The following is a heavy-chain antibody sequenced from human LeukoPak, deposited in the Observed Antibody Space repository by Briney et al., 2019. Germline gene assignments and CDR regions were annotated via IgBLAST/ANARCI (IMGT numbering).Heavy chain of an antibody. D-gene: IGHD3-10*01. J-gene: IGHJ6*02. Sequence: GGSLRLSCVASGSPFSDSWMHWVRQTPGKGLLWVSLITTDGSNSTYADSVKGRFTISRDNARNTLYLQMNSLRVEDTAVYYCARDRHYTMDAWGQGTTVTVSS. V-gene: IGHV3-74*03. CDR3: ARDRHYTMDA. CDR2: ITTDGSNS. CDR1: GSPFSDSW.